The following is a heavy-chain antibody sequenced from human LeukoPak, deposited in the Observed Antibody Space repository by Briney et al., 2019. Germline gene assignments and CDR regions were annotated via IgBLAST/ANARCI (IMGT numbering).Heavy chain of an antibody. CDR1: GGSFSGYY. J-gene: IGHJ5*02. Sequence: PSETLSLTCAVYGGSFSGYYWSWIRQPPGKGLEWIGEINHSGSTNYDPSLKSRVTISVDTSKNQFSLKLSSVTAADTAVYYCARQAIFGVVTVGPWGQGTLVTVPS. D-gene: IGHD3-3*01. CDR3: ARQAIFGVVTVGP. CDR2: INHSGST. V-gene: IGHV4-34*01.